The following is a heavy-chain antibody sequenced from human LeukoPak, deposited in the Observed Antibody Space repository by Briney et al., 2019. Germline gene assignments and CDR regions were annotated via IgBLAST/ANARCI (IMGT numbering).Heavy chain of an antibody. CDR3: ARESDYYDSSGYYDY. D-gene: IGHD3-22*01. CDR1: GYTFTSYD. Sequence: ASVKVSCKASGYTFTSYDINWVRQATGQGREWMGWISVYNGHTNYAQKLQARVTMTTDTSTSTAYMELRSLRSDDTAVYYCARESDYYDSSGYYDYWGQGTLVTVSS. CDR2: ISVYNGHT. V-gene: IGHV1-18*01. J-gene: IGHJ4*02.